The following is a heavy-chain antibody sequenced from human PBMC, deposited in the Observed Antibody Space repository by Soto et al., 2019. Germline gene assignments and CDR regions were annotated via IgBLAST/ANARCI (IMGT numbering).Heavy chain of an antibody. CDR1: GGYISGGYYS. CDR2: IYNSGST. Sequence: PSETLSLTCAVSGGYISGGYYSWSWIRQPPGKGLEWIGFIYNSGSTYYNSSLKSRVTISVDRSKNHFFLNLTSVTAADTAVYYLATYRKFIHIRCQGPNVTLSS. V-gene: IGHV4-30-2*01. D-gene: IGHD2-21*01. J-gene: IGHJ3*02. CDR3: ATYRKFIHI.